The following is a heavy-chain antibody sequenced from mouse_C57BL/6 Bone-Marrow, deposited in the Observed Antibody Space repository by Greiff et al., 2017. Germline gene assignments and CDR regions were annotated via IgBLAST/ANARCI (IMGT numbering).Heavy chain of an antibody. D-gene: IGHD5-1*01. CDR2: FHPYNDDT. CDR3: TRSSTFFYYFDY. CDR1: GYTFTTYP. J-gene: IGHJ2*01. Sequence: QVQLQQPGAELVKPGASVKMSCKASGYTFTTYPIEWMKQNPGKSLEWIGNFHPYNDDTKYNEKFKGKATLTVEKSSNTVYLQLSRLTSDASAVDYCTRSSTFFYYFDYWGQGTTLTVSS. V-gene: IGHV1-47*01.